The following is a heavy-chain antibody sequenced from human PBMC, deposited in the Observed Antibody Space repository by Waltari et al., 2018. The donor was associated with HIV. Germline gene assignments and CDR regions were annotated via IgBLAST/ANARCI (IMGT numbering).Heavy chain of an antibody. J-gene: IGHJ3*02. CDR1: GGSFSGYY. D-gene: IGHD5-18*01. CDR2: INHSGST. CDR3: ARGLRRYSYGSGDAFDI. V-gene: IGHV4-34*01. Sequence: QVQLQQWGAGLLKPSETLSLTCAVYGGSFSGYYWSWIRQPPGKGLEWIGEINHSGSTNYNPSLKSRVTISVDTSKNQFSLKLSSVTAADTAVYYCARGLRRYSYGSGDAFDIWGQGTMVTVSS.